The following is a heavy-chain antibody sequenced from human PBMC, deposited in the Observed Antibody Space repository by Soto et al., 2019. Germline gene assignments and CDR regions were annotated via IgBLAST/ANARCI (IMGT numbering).Heavy chain of an antibody. CDR3: AKATATGGGAFDI. Sequence: LRLSCAASGFTCSSYDMSWVRQAPGKGLEWVSTILVGGSTYYADSVKGRFTISRDNSKNTLYLQMNSLTAGDAAVYYCAKATATGGGAFDICGQGTMVTVSS. CDR1: GFTCSSYD. V-gene: IGHV3-23*01. CDR2: ILVGGST. J-gene: IGHJ3*02. D-gene: IGHD2-8*02.